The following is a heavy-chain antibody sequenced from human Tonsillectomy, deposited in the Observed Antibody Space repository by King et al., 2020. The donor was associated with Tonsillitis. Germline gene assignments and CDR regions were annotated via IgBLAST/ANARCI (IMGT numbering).Heavy chain of an antibody. Sequence: VQLVESGGGVVQPGRSLRLSCAASGFTFDSFGMHWVRQAPGRGLEWVAAISHDEGNKYYADSVKGRFTISRDNSKNTLYLQMNSLRAEDTAVYYCAKVPPAVVAGVTGGFEYFQHWGQGTLVTVSS. CDR2: ISHDEGNK. CDR1: GFTFDSFG. D-gene: IGHD2-2*01. CDR3: AKVPPAVVAGVTGGFEYFQH. V-gene: IGHV3-30*18. J-gene: IGHJ1*01.